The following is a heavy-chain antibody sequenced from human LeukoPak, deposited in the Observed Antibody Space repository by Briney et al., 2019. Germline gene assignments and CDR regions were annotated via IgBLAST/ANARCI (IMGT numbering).Heavy chain of an antibody. CDR3: ARVQATYGSAPVDY. Sequence: ASVKVSCKASAYTFTNYYLHWVRQPPAQEPEWMGWINPNTGGTSYAQKFQGRVTMTRTTSISTAYMDLTRLRPDDTAVYYCARVQATYGSAPVDYWGLGTLVTVSS. V-gene: IGHV1-2*02. D-gene: IGHD3-10*01. CDR2: INPNTGGT. J-gene: IGHJ4*02. CDR1: AYTFTNYY.